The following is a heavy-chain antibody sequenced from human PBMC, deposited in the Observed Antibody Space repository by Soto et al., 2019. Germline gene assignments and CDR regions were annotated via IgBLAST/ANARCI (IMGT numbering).Heavy chain of an antibody. CDR3: ASYGSNWYLDT. CDR2: ISGSGTT. Sequence: EVQLLESGGGLVQPGGSLRLSCTASGFTFSSYVLSWVRQAPGKGLEWVSAISGSGTTYYTDSMKGRVTISRDNSKDTVSLQMRSLSAADTAVYYCASYGSNWYLDTWGQGTLVTVSS. CDR1: GFTFSSYV. D-gene: IGHD4-4*01. V-gene: IGHV3-23*01. J-gene: IGHJ4*02.